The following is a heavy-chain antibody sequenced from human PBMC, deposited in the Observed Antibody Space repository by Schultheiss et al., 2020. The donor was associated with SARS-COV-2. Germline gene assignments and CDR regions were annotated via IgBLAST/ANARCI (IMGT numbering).Heavy chain of an antibody. V-gene: IGHV3-33*01. Sequence: GGSLRLSCAASGFTFSSYGMHWVRQAPGKGLEWVAVIWYDGSNKYYADSVKGRFTISRDNSKNTLYLQMNSLRAEDTAVYYCARSRVPGGATPPIHWGQGTLVTVSS. CDR1: GFTFSSYG. CDR2: IWYDGSNK. CDR3: ARSRVPGGATPPIH. J-gene: IGHJ4*02. D-gene: IGHD5-12*01.